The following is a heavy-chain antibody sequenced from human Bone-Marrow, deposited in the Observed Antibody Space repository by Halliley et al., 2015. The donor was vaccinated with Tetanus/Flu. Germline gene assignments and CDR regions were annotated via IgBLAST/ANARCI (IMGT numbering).Heavy chain of an antibody. Sequence: SLRLSCAASGFIFRGHWMTWIRHLPDKGLQWVANINEDGSEEHYGDSVKGRFTISRDNAQNSLVLQMNNLRVEGTSVYYCARGMNPEFWGQGTLVIVSS. CDR2: INEDGSEE. CDR1: GFIFRGHW. CDR3: ARGMNPEF. V-gene: IGHV3-7*01. J-gene: IGHJ4*02.